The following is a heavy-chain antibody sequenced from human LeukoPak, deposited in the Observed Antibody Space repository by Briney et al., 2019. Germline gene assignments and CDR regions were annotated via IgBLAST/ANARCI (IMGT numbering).Heavy chain of an antibody. CDR3: ASWVRDGYNLNYYYYYMDV. J-gene: IGHJ6*03. Sequence: SVKVSCKASGGTFSSYAISWVRQAPGQGLEWMGGIIPIFGTANYAQKFQGRVTITADESTSTAYMELSSLRSEDTAGYYCASWVRDGYNLNYYYYYMDVWGKGTTVTISS. V-gene: IGHV1-69*13. CDR2: IIPIFGTA. D-gene: IGHD5-24*01. CDR1: GGTFSSYA.